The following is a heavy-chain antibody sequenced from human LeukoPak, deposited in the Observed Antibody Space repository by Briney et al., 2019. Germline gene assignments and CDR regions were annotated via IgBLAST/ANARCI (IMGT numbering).Heavy chain of an antibody. CDR1: GGSLSSYY. J-gene: IGHJ4*02. CDR3: ARAYCSGGNCYYFDY. CDR2: IYYTGST. V-gene: IGHV4-59*01. D-gene: IGHD2-15*01. Sequence: PSETPFLTCPVPGGSLSSYYWTRIRQPPREGLGWVGSIYYTGSTNYNPSLKSRVTISVDMSKSQFSLKLSSVTAADTAVYYCARAYCSGGNCYYFDYWGQGTLVTVSS.